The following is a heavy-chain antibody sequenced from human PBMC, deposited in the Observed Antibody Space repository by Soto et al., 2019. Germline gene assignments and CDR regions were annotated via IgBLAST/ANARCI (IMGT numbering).Heavy chain of an antibody. CDR2: INHLGSI. J-gene: IGHJ6*03. D-gene: IGHD2-21*01. V-gene: IGHV4-34*01. CDR1: GGSLSDYF. CDR3: ARGGISLRAYFYYMDV. Sequence: SETLSLTCVVSGGSLSDYFWSWIRQPPGMALEWIGEINHLGSINYNPSLKSRVTMSVDTSKNQFSLTLNSVTAADTATYYCARGGISLRAYFYYMDVWDRGTTVTVSS.